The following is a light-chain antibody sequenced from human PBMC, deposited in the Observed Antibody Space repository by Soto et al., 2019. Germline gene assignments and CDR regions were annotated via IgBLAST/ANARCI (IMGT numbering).Light chain of an antibody. Sequence: QSVLTQPHSVSGSPGQSVTISCTGTSVDVGAYDFVSWYQQHPGKAPKLLIYVVSGRPSGVPHRFSGSKSGNAASLTISGLQVEDEADYYCSSFTTSHTYVFGTGTKVTVL. CDR2: VVS. CDR1: SVDVGAYDF. V-gene: IGLV2-11*01. J-gene: IGLJ1*01. CDR3: SSFTTSHTYV.